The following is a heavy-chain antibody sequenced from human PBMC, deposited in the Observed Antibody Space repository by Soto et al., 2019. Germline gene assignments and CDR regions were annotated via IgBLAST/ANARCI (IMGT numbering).Heavy chain of an antibody. V-gene: IGHV4-39*01. CDR3: ARPSGYDYPDAFDI. Sequence: SETLSLTCIVSGGSISSSRSYYWGWIRQPPGKGLEWVGSLYYSGSTYYNPSLTSRVTISVDTSKNQFSPKLSSVTAADTAVYYCARPSGYDYPDAFDIWGQGTMVTVSS. CDR2: LYYSGST. D-gene: IGHD4-17*01. CDR1: GGSISSSRSYY. J-gene: IGHJ3*02.